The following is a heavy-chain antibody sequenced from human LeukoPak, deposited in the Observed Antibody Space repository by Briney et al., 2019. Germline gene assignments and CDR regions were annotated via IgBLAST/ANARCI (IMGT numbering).Heavy chain of an antibody. V-gene: IGHV3-30*18. D-gene: IGHD1-26*01. CDR1: GFTFSSYG. CDR3: AKGVGSLLGDSGEFDY. Sequence: PGGSLRLSCAASGFTFSSYGMHWVRQAPGKGLEWVAVISYDGSNKYYADSVKGRFTISRDNSKNTLYLQMNSLRAEDTAVYYCAKGVGSLLGDSGEFDYWGQGTLVTVSS. J-gene: IGHJ4*02. CDR2: ISYDGSNK.